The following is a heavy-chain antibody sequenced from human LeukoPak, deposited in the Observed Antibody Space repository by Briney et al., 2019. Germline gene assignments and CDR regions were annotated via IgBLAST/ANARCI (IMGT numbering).Heavy chain of an antibody. Sequence: HPGWSLRLSGAVSGCIFSNFWMSWVRQAPGRGLEWVANIHPEGNEKYHVESVKGRFTISRDNTKNLLFLQMNRLRVEDTAVYYCARGDDFSGDHWGQGTLVTVSS. CDR2: IHPEGNEK. J-gene: IGHJ4*02. CDR3: ARGDDFSGDH. V-gene: IGHV3-7*04. D-gene: IGHD1-1*01. CDR1: GCIFSNFW.